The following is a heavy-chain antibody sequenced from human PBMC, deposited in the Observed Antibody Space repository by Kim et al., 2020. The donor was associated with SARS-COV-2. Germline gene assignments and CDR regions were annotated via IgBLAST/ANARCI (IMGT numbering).Heavy chain of an antibody. CDR2: ISWNSGSI. J-gene: IGHJ4*02. CDR3: AKAGGWYSPYYFDY. CDR1: GFTFDDYA. Sequence: GGSLRLSCAASGFTFDDYAMHWVRQAPGKGLEWVSGISWNSGSIGYADSVKGRFTISRDNAKNSLYLQMNSLRAEDTALYYCAKAGGWYSPYYFDYWGQGTLVTVSS. D-gene: IGHD6-19*01. V-gene: IGHV3-9*01.